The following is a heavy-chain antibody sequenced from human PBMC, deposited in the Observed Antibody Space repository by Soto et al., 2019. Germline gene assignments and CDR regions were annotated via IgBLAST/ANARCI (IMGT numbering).Heavy chain of an antibody. V-gene: IGHV4-59*01. CDR3: ARSVNFWSGPYNGMDV. J-gene: IGHJ6*02. CDR1: GGSISSYY. Sequence: SETLSLTCTVSGGSISSYYWSWIRQPPGKGLEWIGYIYYSGSTNYNPSLKSRVTISVDTSKNQFSLKLSSVTAADTAVYYCARSVNFWSGPYNGMDVWGQGTTVTVSS. CDR2: IYYSGST. D-gene: IGHD3-3*01.